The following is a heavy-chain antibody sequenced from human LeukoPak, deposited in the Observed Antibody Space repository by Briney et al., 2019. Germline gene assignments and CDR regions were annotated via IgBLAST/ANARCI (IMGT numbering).Heavy chain of an antibody. CDR1: GGSISSSSYY. V-gene: IGHV4-39*07. J-gene: IGHJ4*02. CDR2: IYYSGST. Sequence: SETLSLTCTVSGGSISSSSYYWGWIRQPPGKGLEWIGSIYYSGSTYYNPSLKSRVTISVDTSKNQFSLKLSSVTAADTAVYYCARDSSSARWDYWGQGTLVTVSS. CDR3: ARDSSSARWDY. D-gene: IGHD6-6*01.